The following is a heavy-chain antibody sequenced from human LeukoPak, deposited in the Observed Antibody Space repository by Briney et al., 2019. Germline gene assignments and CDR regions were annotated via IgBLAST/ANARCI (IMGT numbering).Heavy chain of an antibody. Sequence: ASVKVSCKASGYTFTSYGISWVRQAHGQGLEWMGWISAYNGNTNYAQKLQGRVTMTTDTSTSTAYMELRSLRSDDTAVYYCARRTLAAYFHYYYSLDVWGQGTTVTVYS. CDR2: ISAYNGNT. CDR1: GYTFTSYG. J-gene: IGHJ6*02. V-gene: IGHV1-18*01. D-gene: IGHD2-15*01. CDR3: ARRTLAAYFHYYYSLDV.